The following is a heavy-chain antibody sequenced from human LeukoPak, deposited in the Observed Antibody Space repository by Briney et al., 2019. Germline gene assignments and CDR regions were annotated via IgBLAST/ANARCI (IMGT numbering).Heavy chain of an antibody. V-gene: IGHV4-39*07. Sequence: PSETLSLTCTVSGGSIRSSSYYWGWIRQSPGKGLEWIGSMYYSGSTNYNPSLKSRVTISVDTSKNQFSLKLSSVTAADTAVYYCARGYSSYLDYWGQGTLVTVSS. J-gene: IGHJ4*02. D-gene: IGHD6-13*01. CDR3: ARGYSSYLDY. CDR1: GGSIRSSSYY. CDR2: MYYSGST.